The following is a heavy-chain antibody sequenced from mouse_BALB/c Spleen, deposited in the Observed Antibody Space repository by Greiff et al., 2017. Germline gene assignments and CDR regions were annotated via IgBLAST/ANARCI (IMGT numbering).Heavy chain of an antibody. J-gene: IGHJ4*01. CDR1: GYSITSGYY. Sequence: EVKLEESGPGLVKPSQSLSLTCSVTGYSITSGYYWNWIRQFPGNKLEWMGYISYDGSNNYNPSLKNRISITRDTSKNQFFLKLNSVTTEDTATYYCAREGLYYYAMDYWGQGTSVTVSS. CDR3: AREGLYYYAMDY. CDR2: ISYDGSN. D-gene: IGHD3-1*01. V-gene: IGHV3-6*02.